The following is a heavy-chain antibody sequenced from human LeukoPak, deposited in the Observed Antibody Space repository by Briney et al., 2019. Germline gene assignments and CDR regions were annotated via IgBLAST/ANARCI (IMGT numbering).Heavy chain of an antibody. D-gene: IGHD4-23*01. CDR3: AKRSDYGVNGNYFDY. CDR1: GFTFSSYG. V-gene: IGHV3-23*01. CDR2: ITGRDSNT. J-gene: IGHJ4*02. Sequence: PGGSLRLSCAASGFTFSSYGMSWVRQAPGKGLEWVSAITGRDSNTYYADSVKGRFTISRDNSKNTLYLQMNSLRAEDTAVYYCAKRSDYGVNGNYFDYWGQGTPVTVPS.